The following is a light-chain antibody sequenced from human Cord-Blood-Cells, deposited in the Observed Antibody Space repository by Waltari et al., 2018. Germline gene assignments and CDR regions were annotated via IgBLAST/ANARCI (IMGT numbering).Light chain of an antibody. CDR1: SSDVGGYYY. J-gene: IGLJ3*02. CDR2: DVS. Sequence: QSALTQPRSVSGSPGPSVPIPCPVTSSDVGGYYYVSLYQQHPGKAPKLMIYDVSKRPSGVPDRFSGSKSGNTASLTISGLQAEDEADYYCCSYAGSYTWVFGGGTKLTVL. V-gene: IGLV2-11*01. CDR3: CSYAGSYTWV.